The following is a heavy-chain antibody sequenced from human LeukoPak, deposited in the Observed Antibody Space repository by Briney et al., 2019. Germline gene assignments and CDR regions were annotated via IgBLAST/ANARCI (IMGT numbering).Heavy chain of an antibody. CDR2: IYADFDNT. Sequence: HPGGSLRLSCAASGFTASGDYMSWVRQAPGKGLEWVSVIYADFDNTDYADSVKGRFTISRDNSKNTLYLQMNSLRVDDTATYYCARALNRHIGAFEYWGQGALVTVSS. CDR1: GFTASGDY. J-gene: IGHJ4*02. V-gene: IGHV3-53*01. D-gene: IGHD4/OR15-4a*01. CDR3: ARALNRHIGAFEY.